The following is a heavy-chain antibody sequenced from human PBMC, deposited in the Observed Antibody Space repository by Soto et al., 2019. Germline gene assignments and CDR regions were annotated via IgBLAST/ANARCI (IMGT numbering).Heavy chain of an antibody. CDR1: GFTFITYD. CDR2: MNPNNGNA. V-gene: IGHV1-8*01. D-gene: IGHD6-25*01. CDR3: ARRKERSGPYYLDL. Sequence: VASVKVSCKASGFTFITYDFSWVRQAAGQGLEWMGWMNPNNGNAGFAQKFRGRINMTRNTSISTAYLELSSLRSDDSAVYFCARRKERSGPYYLDLWGQGTQVT. J-gene: IGHJ4*02.